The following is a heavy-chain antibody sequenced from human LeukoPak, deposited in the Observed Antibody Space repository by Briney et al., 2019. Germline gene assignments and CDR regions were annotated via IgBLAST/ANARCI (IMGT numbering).Heavy chain of an antibody. Sequence: GQSLRLSCAAAGFTFSTYNMNWVRHPPRKLMEWVSSTGSGGDYIYYADSVQGRLTISRANATNSLSLPMPRLRAEDKAVYYCARGSQGQQRTDPLDISGQGTMVTASS. CDR1: GFTFSTYN. J-gene: IGHJ3*02. D-gene: IGHD6-13*01. V-gene: IGHV3-21*01. CDR3: ARGSQGQQRTDPLDI. CDR2: TGSGGDYI.